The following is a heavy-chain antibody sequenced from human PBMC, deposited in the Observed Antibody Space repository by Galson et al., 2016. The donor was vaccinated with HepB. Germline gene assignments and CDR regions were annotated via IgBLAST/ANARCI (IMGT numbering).Heavy chain of an antibody. CDR1: GGSIISNGYF. J-gene: IGHJ4*02. Sequence: SETLSLTCTVSGGSIISNGYFWAWVRQPPGKGLEWIGSIDFSGSTYYNPSLRNRVTISVDTSKNQLSLKITSVIAADTATYYCARDHSAFDLPAGDYWGQGALVTVSS. D-gene: IGHD3-16*01. CDR2: IDFSGST. V-gene: IGHV4-39*01. CDR3: ARDHSAFDLPAGDY.